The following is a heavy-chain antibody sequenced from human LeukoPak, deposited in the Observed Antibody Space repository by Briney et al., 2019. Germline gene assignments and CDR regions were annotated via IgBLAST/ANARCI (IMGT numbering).Heavy chain of an antibody. CDR1: GFTFSSYS. Sequence: GGSLRLSCAASGFTFSSYSMNWVRQAPGKGLEWVSSISSSSSSYIYYADSVKGRFTISRDNAKNSLYLQMNSLRAEDTAVYYCARLGKEGDYVGRWAYYYYYMDVWGKGTTVTVSS. D-gene: IGHD4-17*01. V-gene: IGHV3-21*01. CDR3: ARLGKEGDYVGRWAYYYYYMDV. CDR2: ISSSSSSYI. J-gene: IGHJ6*03.